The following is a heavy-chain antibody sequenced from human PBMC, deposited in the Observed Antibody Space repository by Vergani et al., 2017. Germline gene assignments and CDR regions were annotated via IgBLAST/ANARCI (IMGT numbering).Heavy chain of an antibody. CDR2: IYYSGST. Sequence: QVQLQESGPGLVKPSETLSLTCTVAGGSISSYYWSWIRQPPGKGLEWIGYIYYSGSTNYNPSLKSRVTISLDTSKNQFSLKLSSMTAADTAVYYCASKGSSSWYGDCFDPWGQGTLVTVSS. J-gene: IGHJ5*02. V-gene: IGHV4-59*01. CDR1: GGSISSYY. D-gene: IGHD6-13*01. CDR3: ASKGSSSWYGDCFDP.